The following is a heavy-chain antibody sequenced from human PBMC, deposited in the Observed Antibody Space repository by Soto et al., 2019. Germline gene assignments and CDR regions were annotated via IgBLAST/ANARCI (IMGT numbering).Heavy chain of an antibody. CDR2: IYYSGST. CDR1: GGSISSGGYY. CDR3: ARGSGVDPVDY. D-gene: IGHD3-3*01. J-gene: IGHJ4*02. V-gene: IGHV4-31*03. Sequence: SATLSLTCTVSGGSISSGGYYSSWIRQHPGKGLEWIGYIYYSGSTYYNPSLKSRVTISVDTSKNQFSLKLSSVTAADTAVYYCARGSGVDPVDYWGQGTLVTVSS.